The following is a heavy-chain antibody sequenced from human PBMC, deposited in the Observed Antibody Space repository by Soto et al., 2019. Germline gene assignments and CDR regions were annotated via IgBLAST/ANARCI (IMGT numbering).Heavy chain of an antibody. J-gene: IGHJ5*02. V-gene: IGHV4-30-2*01. CDR1: GGSISSGGYS. CDR3: ARATSIRGYCISTSCPKDNWFDP. D-gene: IGHD2-2*01. Sequence: PSETLSLTCAVSGGSISSGGYSWSWIRQPPGKGLEWIGYIYHSGSTYYNPSLKSRVTISVDRSKNQFSLKLSSVTAADTAVYYCARATSIRGYCISTSCPKDNWFDPWGQGTLVTVSS. CDR2: IYHSGST.